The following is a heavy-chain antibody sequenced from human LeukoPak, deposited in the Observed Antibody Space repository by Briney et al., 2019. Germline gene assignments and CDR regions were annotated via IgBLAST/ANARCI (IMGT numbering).Heavy chain of an antibody. J-gene: IGHJ3*01. Sequence: TGGSLRLSCAASGFNFNDAAMTWVRQAPGKGLEWVSLIASSGRNTYYTDSVRGRFTISRDNSKKTLSLQMNSLRAEDTAIYYCAKDIQLSAWGLGTMVTVSS. V-gene: IGHV3-23*01. CDR3: AKDIQLSA. CDR1: GFNFNDAA. CDR2: IASSGRNT. D-gene: IGHD5-24*01.